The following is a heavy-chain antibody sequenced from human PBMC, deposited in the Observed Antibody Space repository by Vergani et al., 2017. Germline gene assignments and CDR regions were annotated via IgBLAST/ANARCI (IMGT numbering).Heavy chain of an antibody. J-gene: IGHJ3*02. CDR3: AREGYNWNDKWGVSRNRDAFDI. D-gene: IGHD1-1*01. CDR2: ISSSSSYI. Sequence: EVQLVESGGGLVKPGGSLRLSCAASGFTFSSYSMNWVRQAPGKGLEWVSSISSSSSYIYYADSVKGRFTISRDNAKNSLYLQMNSLRAEDTAVYYCAREGYNWNDKWGVSRNRDAFDIWGQGTMVTVSS. V-gene: IGHV3-21*01. CDR1: GFTFSSYS.